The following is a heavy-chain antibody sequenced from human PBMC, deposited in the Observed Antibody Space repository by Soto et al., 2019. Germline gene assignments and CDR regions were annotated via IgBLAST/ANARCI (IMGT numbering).Heavy chain of an antibody. CDR3: ARSVVATTNWFDP. D-gene: IGHD5-12*01. CDR1: GYSISSGYY. J-gene: IGHJ5*02. CDR2: VYRSGST. V-gene: IGHV4-38-2*01. Sequence: QVQLQESGPGLVKPSETLSLTCDVSGYSISSGYYWGWIRQPPGKGLEWIGSVYRSGSTYYNPSLKSRVTISVDRSKNQFSLKLSSVTAADTAVYYCARSVVATTNWFDPWGQGTLVTVSS.